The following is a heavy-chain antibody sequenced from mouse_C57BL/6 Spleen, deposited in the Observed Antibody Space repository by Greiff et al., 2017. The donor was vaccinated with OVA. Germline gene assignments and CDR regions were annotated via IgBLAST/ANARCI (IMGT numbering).Heavy chain of an antibody. Sequence: VQLQQPGAELVRPGSSVKLSCKASGYTFTSYWMHWVKQRPIQGLEWIGNIDPSDSETHYNQKFKDKATLTVDKSSSTAYMQLSSLTSEDSAVYYCARLSSGYAWFAYWGQGTLVTVSA. V-gene: IGHV1-52*01. J-gene: IGHJ3*01. CDR1: GYTFTSYW. CDR3: ARLSSGYAWFAY. D-gene: IGHD3-2*02. CDR2: IDPSDSET.